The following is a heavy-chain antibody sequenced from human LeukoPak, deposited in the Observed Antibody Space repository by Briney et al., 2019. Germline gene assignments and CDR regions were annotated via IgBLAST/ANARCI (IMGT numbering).Heavy chain of an antibody. Sequence: ASVKVSCKASGYTFTSYYMHWVRQAPGQGLEWMGGIIPIFGTANSAQKFQGRVTITADESTSTAYMELSSLRSEDTAVYYCAREGDYYGSGSYSNVWFDPWGQGTLVTVSS. CDR1: GYTFTSYY. CDR2: IIPIFGTA. D-gene: IGHD3-10*01. J-gene: IGHJ5*02. V-gene: IGHV1-69*13. CDR3: AREGDYYGSGSYSNVWFDP.